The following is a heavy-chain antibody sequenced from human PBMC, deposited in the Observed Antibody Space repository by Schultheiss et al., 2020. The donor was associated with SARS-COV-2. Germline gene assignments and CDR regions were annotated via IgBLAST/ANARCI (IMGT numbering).Heavy chain of an antibody. V-gene: IGHV3-7*01. CDR2: IKQDGSEK. CDR1: GFTFSSYW. J-gene: IGHJ4*02. CDR3: ARDIEGHYDILTGYPDY. Sequence: GGSLRLSCAASGFTFSSYWMSWVRQAPGKGLEWVANIKQDGSEKYYVDSVKGRFTISRDNAKNSLYLQMNSLRAEDTAVYYCARDIEGHYDILTGYPDYWGQGTLVTVSS. D-gene: IGHD3-9*01.